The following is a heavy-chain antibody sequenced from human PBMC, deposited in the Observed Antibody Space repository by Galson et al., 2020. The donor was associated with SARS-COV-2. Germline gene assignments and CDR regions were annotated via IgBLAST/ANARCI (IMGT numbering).Heavy chain of an antibody. V-gene: IGHV3-30*01. CDR2: ISYDGSNK. D-gene: IGHD2-15*01. Sequence: GESLKISCAASGFTFSSYAIHWVRQAPGKGLEWVAVISYDGSNKYYADSVKGRFTISRDNSKNTLYLQMNSLRAEDTAVYYCARDGVRYCIGGSCDSSHDVDYWGQGTLVTVSS. CDR3: ARDGVRYCIGGSCDSSHDVDY. CDR1: GFTFSSYA. J-gene: IGHJ4*02.